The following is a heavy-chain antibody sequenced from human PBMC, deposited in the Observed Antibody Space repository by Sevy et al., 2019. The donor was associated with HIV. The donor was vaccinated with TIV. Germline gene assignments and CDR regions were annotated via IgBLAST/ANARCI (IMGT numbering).Heavy chain of an antibody. Sequence: ASVKVSCKVSGYTLTELSMHWVRRAPGKGLEWMGGFDPEDGETIYAQKFQGRVTMTEDTSTDTAYMELSSLRSEDTAVYYCATLYYYDSSGYQPLDYWGQGTLVTVSS. V-gene: IGHV1-24*01. CDR1: GYTLTELS. D-gene: IGHD3-22*01. CDR2: FDPEDGET. J-gene: IGHJ4*02. CDR3: ATLYYYDSSGYQPLDY.